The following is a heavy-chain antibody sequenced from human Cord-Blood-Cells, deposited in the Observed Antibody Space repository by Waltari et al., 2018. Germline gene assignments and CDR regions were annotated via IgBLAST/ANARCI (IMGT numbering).Heavy chain of an antibody. CDR3: ARGLEWGGSDAFDI. CDR2: IYYSGST. CDR1: GGSISSGDYY. D-gene: IGHD3-16*01. J-gene: IGHJ3*02. V-gene: IGHV4-30-4*01. Sequence: QVQLQESGPGLVKPSQTLSLTCTVSGGSISSGDYYWSWIRQPPGKGLEWVGYIYYSGSTYYNPSPKSRVTISVDTSKNQFSLKLSSVTAADTAVYYCARGLEWGGSDAFDIWGQGTMVTVSS.